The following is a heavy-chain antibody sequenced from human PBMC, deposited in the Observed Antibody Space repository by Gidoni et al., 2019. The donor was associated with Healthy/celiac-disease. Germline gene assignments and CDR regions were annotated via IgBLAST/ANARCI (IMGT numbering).Heavy chain of an antibody. CDR3: ARGMNSGYGKGAGV. V-gene: IGHV3-48*03. Sequence: EVQLVESGGGLVQPGGSLRLSCAASGFTFSSYEMNWVRQAPGKGLEWVSYISSSGSTIYYADSVKGRFTISRDNAKNSLYLQMNSLRAEDTAVYYCARGMNSGYGKGAGVWGQGTLVTVSS. D-gene: IGHD5-12*01. CDR1: GFTFSSYE. J-gene: IGHJ4*02. CDR2: ISSSGSTI.